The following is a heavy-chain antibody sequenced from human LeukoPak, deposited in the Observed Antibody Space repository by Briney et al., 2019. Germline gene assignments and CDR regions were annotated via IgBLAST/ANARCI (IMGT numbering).Heavy chain of an antibody. CDR3: AKDLRYSGSYRSGNY. Sequence: ASVKVSCKASGYTFTGYYMHWVRQAPGQGLEWMGWINPNSGGTNYAQKFQGRVTMTRDTSISTAYMELSSLRAEDTAVYYCAKDLRYSGSYRSGNYWGQGTLVTVSS. CDR2: INPNSGGT. J-gene: IGHJ4*02. CDR1: GYTFTGYY. V-gene: IGHV1-2*02. D-gene: IGHD1-26*01.